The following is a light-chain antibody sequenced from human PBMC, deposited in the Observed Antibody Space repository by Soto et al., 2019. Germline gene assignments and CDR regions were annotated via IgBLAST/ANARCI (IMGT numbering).Light chain of an antibody. CDR3: QAWDSSPVV. Sequence: SYELTQPPSVSVSPGQTASITCSGDKLGDKYACWYQQKPAQSPVLVIYQDSKRPSGIPERFSGSNSGNTATLTISGTQAMDEADYYCQAWDSSPVVSGGGTKLTVL. V-gene: IGLV3-1*01. CDR2: QDS. CDR1: KLGDKY. J-gene: IGLJ2*01.